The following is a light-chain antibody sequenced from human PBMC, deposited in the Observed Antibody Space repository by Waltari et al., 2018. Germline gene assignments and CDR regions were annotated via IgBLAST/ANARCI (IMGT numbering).Light chain of an antibody. CDR1: QSIRSY. J-gene: IGKJ4*01. CDR2: AAS. CDR3: QQSYSTLLT. V-gene: IGKV1-39*01. Sequence: DIQMTQSTSSLSASVGDRVTINCRASQSIRSYLNLYQQKPGKAPKLLIYAASSLQSGVPSRFSGIGSGTDFTLTISSLQPEDFATYYCQQSYSTLLTFGGVTKVEIK.